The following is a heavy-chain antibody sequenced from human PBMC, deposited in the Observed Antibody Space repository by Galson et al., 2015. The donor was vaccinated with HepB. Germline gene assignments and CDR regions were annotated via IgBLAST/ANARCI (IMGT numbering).Heavy chain of an antibody. CDR3: ARDGGLYSSSWNWFDP. D-gene: IGHD6-13*01. J-gene: IGHJ5*02. Sequence: SVKVSCKASGGTFSSYAISWVRQAPGQGLEWMGRIIPILGIANYAQKFQGRVTITADKSTSTAYMELSSLRSEDTAVYYCARDGGLYSSSWNWFDPWGQGTLITVSS. V-gene: IGHV1-69*04. CDR1: GGTFSSYA. CDR2: IIPILGIA.